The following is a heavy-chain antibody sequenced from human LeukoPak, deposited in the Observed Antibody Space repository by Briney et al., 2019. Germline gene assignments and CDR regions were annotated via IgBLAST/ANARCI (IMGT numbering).Heavy chain of an antibody. CDR3: TTGSTSDYGSGSYTTIDY. J-gene: IGHJ4*02. V-gene: IGHV3-15*01. CDR1: GFTFRNAW. D-gene: IGHD3-10*01. Sequence: GGSLRLSCAASGFTFRNAWMSWVRQAPGKGLEWVGRIKSKNNCGTTDYAAPVTGRFTISRDDSRNTLYLQMNSLKTEDTGVYYCTTGSTSDYGSGSYTTIDYWGQGTLVTVSS. CDR2: IKSKNNCGTT.